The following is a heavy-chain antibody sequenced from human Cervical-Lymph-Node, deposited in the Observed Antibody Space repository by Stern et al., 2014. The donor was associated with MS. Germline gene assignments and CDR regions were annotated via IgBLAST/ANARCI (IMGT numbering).Heavy chain of an antibody. CDR1: GFSLSTNGVG. D-gene: IGHD1-26*01. V-gene: IGHV2-5*02. CDR3: AHITAYSGTYPPSY. Sequence: LRESGPTLVKPTQTLTLTCTFSGFSLSTNGVGVGWIRQPPGKALEWLGLIYWDDDKRYSPSLKSRLTITKDTSKNQVVLTMTYMDPVDTATYYCAHITAYSGTYPPSYWGQGTLVTVSS. J-gene: IGHJ4*02. CDR2: IYWDDDK.